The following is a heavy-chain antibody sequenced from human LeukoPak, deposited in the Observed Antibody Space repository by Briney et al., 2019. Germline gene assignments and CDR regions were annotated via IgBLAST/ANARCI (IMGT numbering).Heavy chain of an antibody. CDR1: GGSFSSEA. CDR3: GRKAGDCGGGSCYSIDY. V-gene: IGHV1-69*05. Sequence: GASVKVSCKALGGSFSSEAISWVRQAPGQGREWMGGIIPIFGTANYAQKFQGRVTITTDESTSTAYMEVSSLRSEDTAVYYCGRKAGDCGGGSCYSIDYWGQGTLVTVSS. CDR2: IIPIFGTA. J-gene: IGHJ4*02. D-gene: IGHD2-15*01.